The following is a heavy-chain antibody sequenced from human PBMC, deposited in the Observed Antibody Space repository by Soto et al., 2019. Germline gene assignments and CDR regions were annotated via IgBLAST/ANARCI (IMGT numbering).Heavy chain of an antibody. CDR1: GFTFTTYA. Sequence: PGGSLRGSCAASGFTFTTYAIHWVRQAPGKGLEWVAVISNDGRAKYYADSVKGRFTISRDNSKNTLYLQMNSLRSDDTAVYYCARDQCFGGGRSCYYFDFWGQGTLVTVSS. CDR2: ISNDGRAK. CDR3: ARDQCFGGGRSCYYFDF. V-gene: IGHV3-30*04. D-gene: IGHD2-15*01. J-gene: IGHJ4*02.